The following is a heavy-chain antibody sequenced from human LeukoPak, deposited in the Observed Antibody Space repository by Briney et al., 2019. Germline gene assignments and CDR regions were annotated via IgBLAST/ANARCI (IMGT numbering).Heavy chain of an antibody. CDR3: ARQSLQIVVITPFDY. J-gene: IGHJ4*02. D-gene: IGHD3-22*01. CDR1: GGSISSSSYY. V-gene: IGHV4-39*01. CDR2: IYYSGST. Sequence: SETLSLTCTVSGGSISSSSYYWGWIRQPPGKGLEWIGSIYYSGSTYSHPSLKSRVTISVDTSKNQFSLKLSSATAADTAVYYCARQSLQIVVITPFDYWGQGTLVTVYS.